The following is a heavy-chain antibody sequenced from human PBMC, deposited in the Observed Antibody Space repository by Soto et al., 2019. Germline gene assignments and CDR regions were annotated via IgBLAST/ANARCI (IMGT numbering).Heavy chain of an antibody. CDR2: INAGNGNT. Sequence: VKVSCKASGYTFTNYAMHWVRQAPGQRLEWMGWINAGNGNTKYSQQFQGRVTITRDTSASTAYMELSSLRSEDTAVYYCARSSGYYYLEYWGQGTLVTVSS. CDR3: ARSSGYYYLEY. J-gene: IGHJ4*02. V-gene: IGHV1-3*01. CDR1: GYTFTNYA. D-gene: IGHD3-22*01.